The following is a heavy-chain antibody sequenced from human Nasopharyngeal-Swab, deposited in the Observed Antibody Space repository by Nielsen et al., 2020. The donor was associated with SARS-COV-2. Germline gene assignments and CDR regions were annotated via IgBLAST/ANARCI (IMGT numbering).Heavy chain of an antibody. CDR1: GFTFGNYS. J-gene: IGHJ6*03. V-gene: IGHV3-49*04. CDR2: IRSKTYGETT. CDR3: TSQTYYYDSSETLYYYYMDV. Sequence: GESLKISCTGSGFTFGNYSMNWVRQAPGKELEWVGFIRSKTYGETTDYAASVKGRFTISRDDSKSIAYLQMNSLRTEDTAVYYCTSQTYYYDSSETLYYYYMDVWGKGTTVTVSS. D-gene: IGHD3-22*01.